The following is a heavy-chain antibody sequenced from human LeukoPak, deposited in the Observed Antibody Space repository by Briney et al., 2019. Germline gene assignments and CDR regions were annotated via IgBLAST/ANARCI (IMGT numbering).Heavy chain of an antibody. CDR3: ARSTAPTYYYYYMDV. Sequence: TGGSMRLSCAASGFTVSSNYMSWVRQAPGKGLEWVSVIYSGGSTYYADSVKGRFTISRDNSKNTLYLQMNSLRAEDTAVYYCARSTAPTYYYYYMDVWGKGTTVTVSS. CDR1: GFTVSSNY. CDR2: IYSGGST. D-gene: IGHD4-11*01. J-gene: IGHJ6*03. V-gene: IGHV3-66*02.